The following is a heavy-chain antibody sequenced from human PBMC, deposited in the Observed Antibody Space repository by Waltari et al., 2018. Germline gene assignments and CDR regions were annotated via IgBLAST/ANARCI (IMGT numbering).Heavy chain of an antibody. V-gene: IGHV3-74*01. CDR1: GFTFSSFW. D-gene: IGHD6-13*01. J-gene: IGHJ4*02. CDR3: AREWLATGNGFDY. CDR2: IKNDGGGT. Sequence: EMQLVESGGDLVQPGGSLRLSCAASGFTFSSFWMHWVRQVPGKGRVWGARIKNDGGGTSYADYVKGRFTISRDNAKDTLYLQMNSLRAEDTAVYYCAREWLATGNGFDYWGQGTLVTVSS.